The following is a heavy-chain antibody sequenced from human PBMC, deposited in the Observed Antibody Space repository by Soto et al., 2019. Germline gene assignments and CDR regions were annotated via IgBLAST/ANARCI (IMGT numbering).Heavy chain of an antibody. Sequence: QGHLVQSGAEVKEPGASVKISCKASRYTFTAYAIHWLRQAPGQSLEWLGWIDTGNQNTKYSPEFQKRVTITVDTFANRADMELSSLSFEDTAVYYCARDARWDPRGVEAKQDAYIDSWGQGTLVTVSP. CDR3: ARDARWDPRGVEAKQDAYIDS. D-gene: IGHD1-26*01. J-gene: IGHJ4*02. CDR2: IDTGNQNT. CDR1: RYTFTAYA. V-gene: IGHV1-3*04.